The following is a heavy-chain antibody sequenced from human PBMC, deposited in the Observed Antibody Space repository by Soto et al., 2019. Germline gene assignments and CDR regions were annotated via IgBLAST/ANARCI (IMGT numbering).Heavy chain of an antibody. D-gene: IGHD2-8*01. V-gene: IGHV2-5*02. CDR3: AHRGGGPPNV. CDR1: GVSLTSTGVG. CDR2: IYWDDDI. Sequence: QITLKESGPTLMKPTQTLTLTCTLSGVSLTSTGVGVDWIRQPPGKALEWLALIYWDDDIRYSPSLKNRLTITKDISKNQVVLTLTNMDPVDTATYYCAHRGGGPPNVWGQGSLVTVSS. J-gene: IGHJ4*02.